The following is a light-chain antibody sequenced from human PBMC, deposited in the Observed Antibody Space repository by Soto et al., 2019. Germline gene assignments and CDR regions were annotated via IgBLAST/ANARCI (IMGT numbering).Light chain of an antibody. Sequence: DIQVTQSPSTLSASVGDRVTITCRASQSISRWLAWYQQKPGKAPKLLIYDASNLESGVPSRFSGSGSATEFTLSVSSLQPDDFATYFCQQYNTYPMFSFGQGTKVDIK. V-gene: IGKV1-5*01. CDR2: DAS. CDR3: QQYNTYPMFS. CDR1: QSISRW. J-gene: IGKJ2*01.